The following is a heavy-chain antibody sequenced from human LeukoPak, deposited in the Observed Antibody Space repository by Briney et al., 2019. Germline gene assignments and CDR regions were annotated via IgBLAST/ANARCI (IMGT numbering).Heavy chain of an antibody. CDR1: GYTFTSYG. CDR3: ARAPQWLVPYSDY. Sequence: GASVKVSCKASGYTFTSYGISWVRQAPGQGVEWMGWISAYNGNTNYAQKLQGRVTITTDTSTGTDYMELRSLRSDDTAVYYCARAPQWLVPYSDYWGQGTLVTVSS. D-gene: IGHD6-19*01. CDR2: ISAYNGNT. V-gene: IGHV1-18*01. J-gene: IGHJ4*02.